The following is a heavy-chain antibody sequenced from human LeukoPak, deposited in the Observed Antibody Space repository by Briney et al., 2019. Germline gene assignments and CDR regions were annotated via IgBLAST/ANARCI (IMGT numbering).Heavy chain of an antibody. Sequence: SSETLSLTCAVYGGSFSGYYWSWIRQPPGKGLEWIGEINHSGSTNYNPSLKSRVTISVDTSKNQFSLKLSSVTAADTAVYYCARGDYDFWSGYPNWFDPWGQGTLVTVSS. V-gene: IGHV4-34*01. CDR2: INHSGST. D-gene: IGHD3-3*01. CDR1: GGSFSGYY. CDR3: ARGDYDFWSGYPNWFDP. J-gene: IGHJ5*02.